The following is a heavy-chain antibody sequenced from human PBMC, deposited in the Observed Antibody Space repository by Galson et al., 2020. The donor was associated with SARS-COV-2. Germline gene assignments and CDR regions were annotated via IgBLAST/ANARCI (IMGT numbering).Heavy chain of an antibody. CDR2: IWYDGSNK. V-gene: IGHV3-33*01. J-gene: IGHJ3*02. CDR1: GFTFSTYG. D-gene: IGHD3-10*01. CDR3: ARGSSSHAFDI. Sequence: TGGSLRLSCEASGFTFSTYGMDWVRQAPGKGLEWVAVIWYDGSNKYYADSVKGRFTISRDNSKNTLYLQINSLRAEETAVYYCARGSSSHAFDIWGQGTMVTVSS.